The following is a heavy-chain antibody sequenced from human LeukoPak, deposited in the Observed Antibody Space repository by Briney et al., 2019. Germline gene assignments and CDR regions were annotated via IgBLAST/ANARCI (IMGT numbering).Heavy chain of an antibody. J-gene: IGHJ4*02. CDR1: GFTFSSYA. CDR3: ARDPSRWELLNFDY. D-gene: IGHD1-26*01. V-gene: IGHV3-21*01. Sequence: PGGSLRLSCAASGFTFSSYAMSWVRQAPGKGLEWVSSISSSGSYVYYADSLKGRFTVSRDNAKDSLYLQMNSLRAEDTAVYYCARDPSRWELLNFDYWGQGTLVTVSS. CDR2: ISSSGSYV.